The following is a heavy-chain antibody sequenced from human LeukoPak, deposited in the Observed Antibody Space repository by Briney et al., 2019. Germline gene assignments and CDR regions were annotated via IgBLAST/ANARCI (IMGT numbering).Heavy chain of an antibody. V-gene: IGHV3-43*01. J-gene: IGHJ4*02. CDR2: ISWDGGST. CDR3: AKDSGTYFFDY. D-gene: IGHD1-14*01. Sequence: GGSLRLSCAASGFTFDDYTMHWARQAPGKGLEWVSLISWDGGSTYYADSVKGRFTISRDNSKNSLYLQMNSLRTEDTALYYCAKDSGTYFFDYWGQGTLVTVSS. CDR1: GFTFDDYT.